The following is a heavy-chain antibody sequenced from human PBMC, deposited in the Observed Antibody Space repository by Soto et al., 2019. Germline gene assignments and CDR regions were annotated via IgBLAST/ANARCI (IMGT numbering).Heavy chain of an antibody. J-gene: IGHJ4*02. Sequence: HLQLQESGPGLVKPSETLSLTCTVSDDSITRGAYYWGLIRQPPGKGLELIGTIQYRGSTYYNQSLKSRVTMSLDTSKNQYSLRLRSVTAADTAVYFCEGMFWFGDLFVDYWGPGTLVTISS. CDR3: EGMFWFGDLFVDY. CDR1: DDSITRGAYY. D-gene: IGHD3-10*01. CDR2: IQYRGST. V-gene: IGHV4-39*01.